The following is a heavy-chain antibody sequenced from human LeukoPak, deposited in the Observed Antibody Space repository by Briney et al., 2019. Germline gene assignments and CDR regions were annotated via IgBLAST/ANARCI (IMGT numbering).Heavy chain of an antibody. CDR1: GFSFSSYA. J-gene: IGHJ3*02. CDR3: ARDLLGYGNAFDI. V-gene: IGHV3-64*01. Sequence: PGGSLRLSCAASGFSFSSYAMHWVRQAPGKGLEYVSAISSSGGSTYYANSVKGRFTISRDNSKNTLYLQMGSLRAEDMAVYYCARDLLGYGNAFDIWGQGTMVTVSS. D-gene: IGHD5-12*01. CDR2: ISSSGGST.